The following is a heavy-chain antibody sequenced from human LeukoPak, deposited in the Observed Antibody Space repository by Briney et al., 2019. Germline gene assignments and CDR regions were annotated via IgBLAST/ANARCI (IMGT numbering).Heavy chain of an antibody. D-gene: IGHD2-15*01. CDR2: ISGSGGST. CDR1: GFTFSSYA. CDR3: AKDSTPGALYYYYGMDV. Sequence: GGSLRLSCAASGFTFSSYAMSWVRQAPGKGLEWVSAISGSGGSTYYADSVKGRFTISRDNSKNTLYLQMNSLRAEDTAVYYYAKDSTPGALYYYYGMDVWGQGTTVTVSS. V-gene: IGHV3-23*01. J-gene: IGHJ6*02.